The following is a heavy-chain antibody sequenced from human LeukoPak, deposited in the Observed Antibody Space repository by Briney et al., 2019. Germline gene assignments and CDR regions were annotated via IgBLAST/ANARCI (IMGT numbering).Heavy chain of an antibody. CDR2: IKQDGSEK. CDR3: AKDLYDFWSWGFDY. D-gene: IGHD3-3*01. Sequence: PGGSLRLSCAASGFTFSSYWMSWVRQAPGKGLEWVANIKQDGSEKYYVDSVKGRFTISRDNAKNSLYLQMNSLRAEDTAVYYCAKDLYDFWSWGFDYWGQGTLVTVSS. V-gene: IGHV3-7*01. J-gene: IGHJ4*02. CDR1: GFTFSSYW.